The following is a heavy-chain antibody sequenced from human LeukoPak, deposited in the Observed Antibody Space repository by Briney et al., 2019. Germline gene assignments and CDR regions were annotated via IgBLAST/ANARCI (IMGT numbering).Heavy chain of an antibody. CDR1: GFTFSSYA. J-gene: IGHJ6*03. D-gene: IGHD6-13*01. CDR3: ARDSESSSWYYYYYYMDV. Sequence: GGSLRLSCAASGFTFSSYAMHWVRQAPGKGLEWVAVISYDGSNKYYADSVKGRFTISRDNSKNTLYLQMNSLRAEDTAVYYCARDSESSSWYYYYYYMDVWGKGTTVTVSS. CDR2: ISYDGSNK. V-gene: IGHV3-30*04.